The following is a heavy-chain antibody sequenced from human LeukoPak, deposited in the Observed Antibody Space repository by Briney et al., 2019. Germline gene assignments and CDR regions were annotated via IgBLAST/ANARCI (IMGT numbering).Heavy chain of an antibody. CDR2: INPNSGGT. D-gene: IGHD2-2*02. CDR3: ARALTSYCSSTSCYTGRGFDP. J-gene: IGHJ5*02. Sequence: PEASVKVSCKASGYTFTDYYMHWVRQAPGQGLEWMGWINPNSGGTNYAQKFQGRVTMTRDTSISTAYMELSRLRSDDTAVYYCARALTSYCSSTSCYTGRGFDPWGQGTLVTVSS. V-gene: IGHV1-2*02. CDR1: GYTFTDYY.